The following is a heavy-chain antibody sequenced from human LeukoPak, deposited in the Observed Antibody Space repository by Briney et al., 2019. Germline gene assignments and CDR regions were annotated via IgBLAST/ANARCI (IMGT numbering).Heavy chain of an antibody. CDR1: GYTFTTYG. J-gene: IGHJ4*02. V-gene: IGHV1-18*01. CDR3: ARASAQWSDY. Sequence: ASVKVSCKASGYTFTTYGISWVRQAPGQGLEWMGWISGYNGNTNYAQKFWGRVTMTTDTSTSTAYMELRSLRSDDTAVYYCARASAQWSDYWGQGTLVTVSS. D-gene: IGHD2-15*01. CDR2: ISGYNGNT.